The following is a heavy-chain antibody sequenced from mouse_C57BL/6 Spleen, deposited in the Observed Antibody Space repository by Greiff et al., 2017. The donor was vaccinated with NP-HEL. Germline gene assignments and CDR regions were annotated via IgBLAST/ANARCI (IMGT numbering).Heavy chain of an antibody. Sequence: QVQLQQPGAELVKPGASVKLSCKASGYTFTSYWMHWVKQRPGQGLEWIGMIHPNSGSTNYNEKFKSKATLTVDKSSSTAYMQLSSLTSEDSAVYYRARTTTVVRYAMDYWGQGTSVTVSS. J-gene: IGHJ4*01. CDR1: GYTFTSYW. V-gene: IGHV1-64*01. CDR3: ARTTTVVRYAMDY. D-gene: IGHD1-1*01. CDR2: IHPNSGST.